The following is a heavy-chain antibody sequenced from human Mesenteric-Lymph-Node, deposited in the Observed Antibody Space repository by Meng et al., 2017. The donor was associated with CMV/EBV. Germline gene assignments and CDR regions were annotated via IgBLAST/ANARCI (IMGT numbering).Heavy chain of an antibody. V-gene: IGHV1-69*04. Sequence: SVKVSCKASGGTFSSYTISWVRQAPGQGLEWMGRIIPILGIANYAQKFQGRVTITADKSTSTAYMELSSLRSEDTAVYYCAREGSGYPGRILAYWGQGTLVTVSS. CDR2: IIPILGIA. D-gene: IGHD5-12*01. CDR1: GGTFSSYT. CDR3: AREGSGYPGRILAY. J-gene: IGHJ4*02.